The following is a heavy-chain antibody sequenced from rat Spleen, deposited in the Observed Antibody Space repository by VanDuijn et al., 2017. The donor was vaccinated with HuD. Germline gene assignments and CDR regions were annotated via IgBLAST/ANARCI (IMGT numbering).Heavy chain of an antibody. CDR1: GFTFSDYY. V-gene: IGHV5-7*01. Sequence: EVQLVESDGGLVQPGRSLKLSCAASGFTFSDYYMAWVRQAPKKGLEWVATISYGDSSGHSSTYYRDSVKGRFTISRANAKSTLNLQMDSLRSEDTATYYCARHYYYSGDHFDYWGQGVMVTVSS. J-gene: IGHJ2*01. D-gene: IGHD1-1*01. CDR2: ISYGDSSGHSST. CDR3: ARHYYYSGDHFDY.